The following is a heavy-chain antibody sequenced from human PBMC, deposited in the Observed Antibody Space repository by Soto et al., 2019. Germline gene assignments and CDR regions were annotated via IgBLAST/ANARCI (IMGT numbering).Heavy chain of an antibody. Sequence: GSLRLSCAASGFTFSSYAMSWVRQAPGKGLEWVSAISGSGGSTYYADSVKDRFTISRDNSKNTLYLQMNSLRAEDTAVYYCAKATYYYDSSGYYPFDYWGQGTLVTVSS. CDR1: GFTFSSYA. CDR2: ISGSGGST. V-gene: IGHV3-23*01. J-gene: IGHJ4*02. CDR3: AKATYYYDSSGYYPFDY. D-gene: IGHD3-22*01.